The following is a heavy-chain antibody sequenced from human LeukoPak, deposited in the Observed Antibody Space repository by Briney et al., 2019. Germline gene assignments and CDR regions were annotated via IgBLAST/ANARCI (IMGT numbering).Heavy chain of an antibody. V-gene: IGHV4-4*07. J-gene: IGHJ4*02. D-gene: IGHD1-26*01. CDR3: ARGERSYNDY. CDR2: IYISGST. Sequence: SETLSLSRTVSGGSISSYFWSWIRQPAGKGLEWIGRIYISGSTNYIPSLKSRVTMSVDTSKRQFSLKLSSVTAADTAVYFCARGERSYNDYWGQGTLVTVSS. CDR1: GGSISSYF.